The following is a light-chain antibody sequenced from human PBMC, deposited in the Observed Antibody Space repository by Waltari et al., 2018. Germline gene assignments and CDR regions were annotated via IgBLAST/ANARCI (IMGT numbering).Light chain of an antibody. CDR1: SIYVGDNNY. J-gene: IGLJ2*01. CDR2: DVS. Sequence: QTALTQPASVSGSPGESITISCTGTSIYVGDNNYVSWYQQHPGKAPKLMIFDVSNRPSGVSNRFSGSKSGNTASLTISGLQAEDEAGYYCSSYISSSTLELFGRGTSLTVL. CDR3: SSYISSSTLEL. V-gene: IGLV2-14*03.